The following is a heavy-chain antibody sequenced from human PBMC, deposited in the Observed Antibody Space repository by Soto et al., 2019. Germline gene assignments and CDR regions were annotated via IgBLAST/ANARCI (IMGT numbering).Heavy chain of an antibody. CDR2: VNPSGGST. CDR3: ARGLYVEADWIQLWLDY. D-gene: IGHD5-18*01. J-gene: IGHJ4*02. CDR1: GYIFTAYS. V-gene: IGHV1-46*01. Sequence: VASVKVSCKASGYIFTAYSMHWVRQAPGQGLEWMGVVNPSGGSTNYAQKFQGRITMTRDTSTSTVSLKLSSVTAADTAVYYCARGLYVEADWIQLWLDYWGQGTLVTVSS.